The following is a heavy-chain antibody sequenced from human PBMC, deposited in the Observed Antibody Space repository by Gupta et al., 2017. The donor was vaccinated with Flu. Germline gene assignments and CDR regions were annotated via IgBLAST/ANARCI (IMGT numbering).Heavy chain of an antibody. CDR3: ASEGETFYDDSKIWPGASDI. D-gene: IGHD3-16*01. V-gene: IGHV4-31*02. Sequence: GLEWIGYIYYSGTTYYNPSLESRVSISLDTSQNQFSLRLTSVTAADPAVYFCASEGETFYDDSKIWPGASDIWGLGTMVTVS. J-gene: IGHJ3*02. CDR2: IYYSGTT.